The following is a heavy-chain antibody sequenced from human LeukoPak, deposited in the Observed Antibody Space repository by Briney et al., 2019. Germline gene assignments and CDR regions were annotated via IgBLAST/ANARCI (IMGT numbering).Heavy chain of an antibody. CDR2: IYAGGST. V-gene: IGHV3-53*04. Sequence: PGGSLRLSCAASGFTVSSNYMSWVRQAPGKGLEWVSLIYAGGSTYYADAVKGRFTISRHNSKNTLHLQMNSLRSEDTAMYYCTKDGGPYSLTPYSVGLFDYWGPGALVTVSS. CDR1: GFTVSSNY. J-gene: IGHJ4*02. CDR3: TKDGGPYSLTPYSVGLFDY. D-gene: IGHD4-11*01.